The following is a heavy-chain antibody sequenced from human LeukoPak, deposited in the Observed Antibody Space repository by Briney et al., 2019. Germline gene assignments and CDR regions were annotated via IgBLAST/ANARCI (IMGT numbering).Heavy chain of an antibody. J-gene: IGHJ3*02. CDR1: GFTFDDYA. V-gene: IGHV3-9*01. Sequence: GRSLRLSCAASGFTFDDYAIHWVRQAPGKGLEWVSGISWNSGSIGYADSVKGRFTISRDNAKNSLYLQMNSLRTEDTALYYCAKDMGIAVAGTAFGAFDIWGQGTMVTVSS. CDR3: AKDMGIAVAGTAFGAFDI. CDR2: ISWNSGSI. D-gene: IGHD6-19*01.